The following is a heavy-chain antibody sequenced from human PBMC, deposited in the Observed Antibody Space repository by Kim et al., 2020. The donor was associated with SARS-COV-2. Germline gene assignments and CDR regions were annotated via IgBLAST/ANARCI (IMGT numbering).Heavy chain of an antibody. CDR1: GFTFSSFA. J-gene: IGHJ1*01. CDR3: AKVRGWYFGAGY. D-gene: IGHD6-19*01. Sequence: GGSLRLSCAASGFTFSSFAMSWVRQAPGKGLEWVSSISGNGATPNYADSVRGRFTISRDNSKNTLYLQMNSLRAEDTAVYSCAKVRGWYFGAGYWGEGTLVTVS. V-gene: IGHV3-23*01. CDR2: ISGNGATP.